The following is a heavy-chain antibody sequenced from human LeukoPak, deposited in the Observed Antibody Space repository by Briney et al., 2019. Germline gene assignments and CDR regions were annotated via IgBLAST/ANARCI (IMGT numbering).Heavy chain of an antibody. CDR3: ARDPIGTIAAPDGSHYYGMDV. D-gene: IGHD6-13*01. Sequence: SETLSLTCTVSGDSISLFYWSWLPQPAGKGLGWVGRIYTSGTTDYNPSLKSRVTMSVDTSKAQFSLNLNSVTAADTAVYYCARDPIGTIAAPDGSHYYGMDVWGQGTTVTVSS. CDR1: GDSISLFY. J-gene: IGHJ6*02. V-gene: IGHV4-4*07. CDR2: IYTSGTT.